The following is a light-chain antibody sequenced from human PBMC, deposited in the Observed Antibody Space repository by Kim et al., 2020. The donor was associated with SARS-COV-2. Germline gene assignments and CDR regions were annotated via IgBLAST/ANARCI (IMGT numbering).Light chain of an antibody. V-gene: IGKV1-5*03. CDR3: QQYNSYSGT. CDR1: QRISSW. CDR2: KAS. J-gene: IGKJ2*01. Sequence: CASAGDSGAMPGRAGQRISSWLAWYQQKPGKVPKLLIYKASSLESGVPSTFSGSGSGTEFTLTISSLQPDDFATYYCQQYNSYSGTFGQGTKLEI.